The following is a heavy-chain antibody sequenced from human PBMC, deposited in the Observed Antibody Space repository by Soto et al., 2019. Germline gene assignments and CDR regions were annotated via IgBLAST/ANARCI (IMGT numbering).Heavy chain of an antibody. CDR1: GGTFSSYA. V-gene: IGHV1-69*01. CDR3: ARDPAQYCSSTSCPHRGGMDV. D-gene: IGHD2-2*01. Sequence: QVQLVQSGAEVKKPGSSVKVSCKASGGTFSSYAISWVRQAPGQGLEWMGGIIPIFGTANYAQKFQGRVTITADESTSTAYMELSSLRSEDTAVYYCARDPAQYCSSTSCPHRGGMDVWGQGTTVTVSS. J-gene: IGHJ6*02. CDR2: IIPIFGTA.